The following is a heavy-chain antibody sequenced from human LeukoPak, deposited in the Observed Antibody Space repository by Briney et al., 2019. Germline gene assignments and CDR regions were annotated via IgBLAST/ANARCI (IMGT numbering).Heavy chain of an antibody. J-gene: IGHJ4*02. CDR2: INWNGGST. V-gene: IGHV3-20*04. CDR3: ARKQWAYYYDSSGYPNFDY. D-gene: IGHD3-22*01. Sequence: PGGSLRLPCAASGFTFDDYGMSWVRQAPGKGLEWVSGINWNGGSTGYADSVKGRFTISRDNAKNSLYLQMNSLRAEDTALYYCARKQWAYYYDSSGYPNFDYWGQGTLVTVSS. CDR1: GFTFDDYG.